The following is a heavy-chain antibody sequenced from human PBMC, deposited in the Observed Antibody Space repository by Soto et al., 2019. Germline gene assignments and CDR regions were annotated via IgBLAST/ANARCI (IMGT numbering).Heavy chain of an antibody. D-gene: IGHD1-26*01. CDR3: ARDAPYSGSYSGAEC. J-gene: IGHJ4*02. Sequence: QVQLVQSGAEVKKPGASVKVSCKASGYTFTSYGISWVRQAPGQGLEWMGWISVYNGDTNYAQNLQGRVTMTTDTSTSTDYMEMRSLRSDDTAVYYCARDAPYSGSYSGAECWGQGTLVTVS. V-gene: IGHV1-18*01. CDR2: ISVYNGDT. CDR1: GYTFTSYG.